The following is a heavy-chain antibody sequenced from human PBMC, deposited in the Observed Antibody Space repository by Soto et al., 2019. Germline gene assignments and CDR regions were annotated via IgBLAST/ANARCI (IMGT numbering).Heavy chain of an antibody. CDR3: ARHLGYDSSGYYRNWFDH. J-gene: IGHJ5*02. V-gene: IGHV4-39*01. CDR2: ISYSGST. D-gene: IGHD3-22*01. Sequence: SETLSLTCTVSGGSISSSSYYWRWIRQPPGKGLEWIGSISYSGSTNYNPSLKSRVTMSVDTSKNQFSLKLSSVTAADTAVYYCARHLGYDSSGYYRNWFDHWGQGTLVTVS. CDR1: GGSISSSSYY.